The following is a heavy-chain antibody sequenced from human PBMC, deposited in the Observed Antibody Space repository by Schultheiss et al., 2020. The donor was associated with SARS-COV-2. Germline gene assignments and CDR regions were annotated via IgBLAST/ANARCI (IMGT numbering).Heavy chain of an antibody. CDR3: ARAGYDSSGYYFDY. CDR1: GFTFSSYA. D-gene: IGHD3-22*01. J-gene: IGHJ4*02. CDR2: ISGSGGST. V-gene: IGHV3-23*01. Sequence: GGSLRLSCAASGFTFSSYAMSWVRQAPGKGLEWVSAISGSGGSTYYADSVKGRFTISRDNSKNTLYLQMNSLRAEDTAVYYCARAGYDSSGYYFDYWGLGTLVTVSS.